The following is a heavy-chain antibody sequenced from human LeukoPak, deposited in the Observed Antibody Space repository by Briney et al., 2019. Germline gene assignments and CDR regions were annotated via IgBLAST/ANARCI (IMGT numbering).Heavy chain of an antibody. J-gene: IGHJ6*02. CDR1: GFTFSSYA. V-gene: IGHV3-48*03. CDR3: ARVGGVNIVVVPAAMLLGMDV. D-gene: IGHD2-2*01. CDR2: ISSSGSTI. Sequence: QPGGSLRLSYAASGFTFSSYAMSWVRQAPGKGLEWVSYISSSGSTIYYADSVKGRFTISRDNAKNSLYLQMNSLRAEDTAVYYCARVGGVNIVVVPAAMLLGMDVWGQGTTVTVSS.